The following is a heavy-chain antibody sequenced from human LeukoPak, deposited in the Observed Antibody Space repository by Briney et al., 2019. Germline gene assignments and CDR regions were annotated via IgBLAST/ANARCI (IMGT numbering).Heavy chain of an antibody. CDR1: GEPFSGYY. CDR2: ISESGST. J-gene: IGHJ6*03. CDR3: VRGRTDYYYYMDV. Sequence: PSETLSVTCGVPGEPFSGYYWSWIRQPPGKGLEWIGDISESGSTNYNPSLKSRVTISVDPSKNQFSLKLTSMTAADTAVYFCVRGRTDYYYYMDVWGKGTTVTVSS. V-gene: IGHV4-34*01.